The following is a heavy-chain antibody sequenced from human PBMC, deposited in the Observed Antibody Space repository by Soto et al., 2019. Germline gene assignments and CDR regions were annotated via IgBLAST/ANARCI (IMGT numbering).Heavy chain of an antibody. CDR1: GYSFTSYW. CDR2: IDPSDSYT. D-gene: IGHD6-13*01. V-gene: IGHV5-10-1*03. J-gene: IGHJ6*02. Sequence: EVQLVQSGAEVKKPGESLRISCKGSGYSFTSYWISWVRQMPGKGLEWMGRIDPSDSYTNYSPSFQGHVTISADKSISTAYLQWSSLKASDTAMYYCARHVIAAAGDNYYYYGMDVWGQGTTVTVSS. CDR3: ARHVIAAAGDNYYYYGMDV.